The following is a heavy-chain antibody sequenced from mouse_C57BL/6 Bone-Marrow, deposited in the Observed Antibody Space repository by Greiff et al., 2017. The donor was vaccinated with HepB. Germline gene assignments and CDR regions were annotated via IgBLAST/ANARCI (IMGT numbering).Heavy chain of an antibody. D-gene: IGHD1-1*01. CDR1: GFTFSDYG. J-gene: IGHJ1*03. Sequence: EVNLVESGGGLVKPGGSLKLSCAASGFTFSDYGMHWVRQAPEKGLEWVAYISSGSSTIYYADTVKGRFTISRDNAKNTLVMQRTSLRSEDTALYYCARNGSSYDWYFDVWGTGTTVTVSS. CDR3: ARNGSSYDWYFDV. V-gene: IGHV5-17*01. CDR2: ISSGSSTI.